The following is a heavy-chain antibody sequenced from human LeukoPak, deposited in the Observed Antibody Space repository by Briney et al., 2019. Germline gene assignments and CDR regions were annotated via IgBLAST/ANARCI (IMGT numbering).Heavy chain of an antibody. CDR2: INGSGNT. V-gene: IGHV4-34*01. D-gene: IGHD1-1*01. CDR3: SRGLDLDGLDI. J-gene: IGHJ4*02. Sequence: PSETLSLTCAVYGGSFSDYNWTWLRQSPQTGPEWIAEINGSGNTHFNASLKRRVTISVDTAKYQCSLTLSSVTAADTAVYFCSRGLDLDGLDIWGQGTLVTVSS. CDR1: GGSFSDYN.